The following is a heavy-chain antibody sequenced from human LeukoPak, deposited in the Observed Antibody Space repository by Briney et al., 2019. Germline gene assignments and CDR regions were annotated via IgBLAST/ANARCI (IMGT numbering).Heavy chain of an antibody. CDR3: ARENWNYGEDF. V-gene: IGHV4-59*12. CDR2: IYYSGST. D-gene: IGHD1-7*01. Sequence: PSETLSLTCTVSGGSISSYYWSWIRQPPGKGLEWIGYIYYSGSTNYNPSLKSRVTISVDTSKNQVSLKLIAVTAADSAVYYCARENWNYGEDFWGQGALVTVSS. J-gene: IGHJ4*02. CDR1: GGSISSYY.